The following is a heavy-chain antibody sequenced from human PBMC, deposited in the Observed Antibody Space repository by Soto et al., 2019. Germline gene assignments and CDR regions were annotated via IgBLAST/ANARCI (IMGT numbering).Heavy chain of an antibody. V-gene: IGHV1-46*03. CDR2: INPSGGST. J-gene: IGHJ3*02. CDR3: AVLPYCSGGSCYSDSGAFDI. Sequence: QVQLVQSGAEVKKPGASVKVSCKASGYTFTSYYMHWVRQAPGQGLEWMGIINPSGGSTSYAQKFQGRVTITRDTSTSTVYMEVSSLRSADTAVYYCAVLPYCSGGSCYSDSGAFDIWGQGTMVTVSS. D-gene: IGHD2-15*01. CDR1: GYTFTSYY.